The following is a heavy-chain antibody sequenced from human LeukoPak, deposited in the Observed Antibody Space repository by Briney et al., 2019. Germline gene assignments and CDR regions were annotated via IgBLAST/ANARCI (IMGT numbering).Heavy chain of an antibody. J-gene: IGHJ4*02. CDR3: ARRAMGGTSFDY. V-gene: IGHV3-11*04. Sequence: PGGSLRLSCAASGFTFSDYYMTWVRQAPGKGLEWASYISSSSNTIYYRDSVKGRLTVSRDNANKSLYLQMNNLRVEDTAVYYCARRAMGGTSFDYWGQGTLVTVSS. CDR2: ISSSSNTI. D-gene: IGHD1-26*01. CDR1: GFTFSDYY.